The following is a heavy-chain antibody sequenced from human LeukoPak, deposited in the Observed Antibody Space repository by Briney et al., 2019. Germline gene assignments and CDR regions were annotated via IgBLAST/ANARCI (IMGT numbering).Heavy chain of an antibody. CDR3: ARLSSGWLNPIDY. CDR1: GFTFSSYG. V-gene: IGHV3-30*03. CDR2: ISYDGSDK. J-gene: IGHJ4*02. D-gene: IGHD6-19*01. Sequence: GGSLRLSCAASGFTFSSYGMHWVRQAPGKGLEWVAVISYDGSDKYYADSVKGRFTISRDNSRNTLYLQMSSLRAEDTAVYYCARLSSGWLNPIDYWGQGTLVTVSS.